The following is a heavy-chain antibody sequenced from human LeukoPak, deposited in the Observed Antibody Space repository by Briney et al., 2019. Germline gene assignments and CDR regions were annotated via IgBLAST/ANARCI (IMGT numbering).Heavy chain of an antibody. V-gene: IGHV3-9*03. CDR1: GFTFDDYA. Sequence: GGSLRLSCAASGFTFDDYAMRWVRQAPGKGLEWVSGISWNSGSIGYADSVKGRFTISRDNAKNSLYLQMNSLRAEDMALYYCAKDKAPDYYYYYMDVWGKGTTVTVPS. J-gene: IGHJ6*03. CDR2: ISWNSGSI. CDR3: AKDKAPDYYYYYMDV.